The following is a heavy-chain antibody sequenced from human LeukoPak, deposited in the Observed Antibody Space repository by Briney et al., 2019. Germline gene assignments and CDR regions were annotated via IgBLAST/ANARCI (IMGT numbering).Heavy chain of an antibody. D-gene: IGHD4-23*01. J-gene: IGHJ4*02. CDR1: GFTFSSYA. V-gene: IGHV3-23*01. CDR3: ARERDGNIFGY. Sequence: GGSLRLSCAASGFTFSSYAMSWVRQAPGKGLEWVSVISGSGASTSYADSVKGRFTISRDNSKNTLYLQMNSLRAEDTAVYYCARERDGNIFGYWGQGTLVTVSS. CDR2: ISGSGAST.